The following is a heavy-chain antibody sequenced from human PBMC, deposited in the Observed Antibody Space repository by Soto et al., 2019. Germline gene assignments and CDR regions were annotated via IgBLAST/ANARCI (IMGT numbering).Heavy chain of an antibody. Sequence: SETLSLTCTVSGGSISSGDYYWSWIRQPPGKGLEWIGYIYYSGSTYYNPSLKSRVTISVDTSKNQFSLKLSSVTAADTAVYYCARSAGYSGYDYFDYWGQGTLVTVSS. CDR3: ARSAGYSGYDYFDY. V-gene: IGHV4-30-4*01. D-gene: IGHD5-12*01. CDR2: IYYSGST. CDR1: GGSISSGDYY. J-gene: IGHJ4*02.